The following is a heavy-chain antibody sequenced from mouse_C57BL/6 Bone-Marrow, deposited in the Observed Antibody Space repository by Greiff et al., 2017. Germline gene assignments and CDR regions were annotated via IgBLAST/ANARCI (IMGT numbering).Heavy chain of an antibody. J-gene: IGHJ3*01. V-gene: IGHV1-64*01. CDR3: ARLDGYYTWFAY. CDR1: GYTFTSYW. Sequence: QVQLQQPGAELVKPGASVKLSCKASGYTFTSYWMHWVKQRPGQGLEWIGMIHPNSGSTNYNEKFKSKATLTVAKSSSTAYMQLSSLTSEDSAVYYCARLDGYYTWFAYWGQGTLVTVSA. D-gene: IGHD2-3*01. CDR2: IHPNSGST.